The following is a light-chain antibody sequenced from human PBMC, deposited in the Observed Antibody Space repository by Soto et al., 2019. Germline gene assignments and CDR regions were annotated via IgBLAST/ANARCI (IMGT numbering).Light chain of an antibody. CDR3: CSYAGTYTLWV. CDR2: DVS. J-gene: IGLJ3*02. Sequence: QSAMTQPLSVSGSPGQSVTISCTGTSSDVGGYNFVSWYQQYPGKAPKLIIYDVSKRPSGVPDRFSGSKSGNTASLTISGLQAEDEADYYCCSYAGTYTLWVFGGGTQLTVL. V-gene: IGLV2-11*01. CDR1: SSDVGGYNF.